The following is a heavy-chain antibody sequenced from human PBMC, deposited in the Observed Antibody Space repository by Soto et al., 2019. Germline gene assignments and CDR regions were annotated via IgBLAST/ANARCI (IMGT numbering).Heavy chain of an antibody. Sequence: GGSLRLSCAASGFTFSSFGMHWVRQAPGKRLEWVAVISYDGTEEKYADSVKGRATVSRDNSKNTVYLQMNRLRGDDSAIYYCAKVRFDVVTISPFDHWDQGXLVTVYS. CDR2: ISYDGTEE. CDR3: AKVRFDVVTISPFDH. V-gene: IGHV3-30*18. D-gene: IGHD3-3*02. J-gene: IGHJ4*01. CDR1: GFTFSSFG.